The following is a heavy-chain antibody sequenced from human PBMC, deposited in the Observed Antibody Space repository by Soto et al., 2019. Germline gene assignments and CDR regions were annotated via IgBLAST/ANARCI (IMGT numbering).Heavy chain of an antibody. J-gene: IGHJ6*02. D-gene: IGHD7-27*01. CDR1: GFTFSSYA. V-gene: IGHV3-30-3*01. Sequence: GGSLRLSCAASGFTFSSYAMHWVRQAPGKGLEWVAVISYDGSNKYYAVSVKGRFTMARHNSKNTLYLQMNSQRAEDTAVYYCARDKWPGADSRSKKPHAMDALREFTTDTV. CDR2: ISYDGSNK. CDR3: ARDKWPGADSRSKKPHAMDA.